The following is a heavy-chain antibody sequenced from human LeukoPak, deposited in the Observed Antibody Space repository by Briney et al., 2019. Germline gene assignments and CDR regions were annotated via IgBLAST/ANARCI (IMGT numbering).Heavy chain of an antibody. Sequence: GGSLKLSCAASGFTFSSYAMNWVRQAPGKGLEWVSSISGSGGETYYADSVKGRFTISRANSRSTLSLQMNSLRTEDTVVYYCAQGGYNMDVWGKGTTVTVSS. CDR1: GFTFSSYA. CDR2: ISGSGGET. CDR3: AQGGYNMDV. D-gene: IGHD6-13*01. J-gene: IGHJ6*03. V-gene: IGHV3-23*01.